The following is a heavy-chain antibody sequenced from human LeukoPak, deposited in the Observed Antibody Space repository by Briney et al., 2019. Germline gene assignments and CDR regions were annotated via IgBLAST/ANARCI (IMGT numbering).Heavy chain of an antibody. CDR1: GFTFSSYS. CDR2: ISSSSSTI. J-gene: IGHJ4*02. CDR3: ARDPESGYHYFDY. Sequence: SGGSLRLSCAVSGFTFSSYSMNWVRQAPGKGLEWVSYISSSSSTIYYADSVKGRFTISKDNAKNSLFLQMNSLRAEDTAVYYCARDPESGYHYFDYWGQGTLVTVS. D-gene: IGHD3-3*01. V-gene: IGHV3-48*01.